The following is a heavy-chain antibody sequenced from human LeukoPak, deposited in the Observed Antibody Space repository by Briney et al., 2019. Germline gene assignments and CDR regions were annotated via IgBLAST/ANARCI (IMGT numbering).Heavy chain of an antibody. CDR3: VTGGPSYSFGF. D-gene: IGHD3-3*01. V-gene: IGHV3-7*01. J-gene: IGHJ3*01. Sequence: PGGSLRLSCAASGFTFTNYWMNWVRQAAGKGLEWVANVKLDGNDKSHVDSVKGRFSISRDNTNNLLFLEMNSLRVEDTAVYYCVTGGPSYSFGFWGHGTMVTVS. CDR2: VKLDGNDK. CDR1: GFTFTNYW.